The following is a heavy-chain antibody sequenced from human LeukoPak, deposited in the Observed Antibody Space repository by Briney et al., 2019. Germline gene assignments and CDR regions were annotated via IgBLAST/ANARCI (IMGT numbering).Heavy chain of an antibody. V-gene: IGHV1-18*01. CDR3: ARAEADYYGSGIFDY. Sequence: GASVKVSCKASGYTFTSYGISWVRQAPGQGLEWMGWISAYNGNTNYAQKLQGRVTMTTDTSTSTAYMELRSLRSDDTAVYYCARAEADYYGSGIFDYWGQGTLVTVSS. CDR1: GYTFTSYG. D-gene: IGHD3-10*01. J-gene: IGHJ4*02. CDR2: ISAYNGNT.